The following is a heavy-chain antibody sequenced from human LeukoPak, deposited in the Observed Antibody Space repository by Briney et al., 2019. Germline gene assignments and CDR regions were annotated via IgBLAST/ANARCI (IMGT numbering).Heavy chain of an antibody. CDR2: IFFTGTT. J-gene: IGHJ4*02. CDR3: ARVYCSSNSCYLDY. Sequence: PSGTLSLTCAVSGASISSNNWWSWVRQPPVKGLEWIGEIFFTGTTTYNPSLKSRVSMSLDKSKNQFSLNLTSVTAADTAIYYCARVYCSSNSCYLDYWSQGTLVTVSS. D-gene: IGHD2-2*01. CDR1: GASISSNNW. V-gene: IGHV4-4*02.